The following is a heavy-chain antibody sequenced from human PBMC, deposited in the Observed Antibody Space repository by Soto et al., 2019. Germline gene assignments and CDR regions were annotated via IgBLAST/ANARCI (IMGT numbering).Heavy chain of an antibody. J-gene: IGHJ4*02. CDR2: INPSGGST. Sequence: ASVKVSCKASGYTFTSYYMHWVRQAPGQGLEWMGIINPSGGSTSYAQKFHGRVTMTRDTSTSTVYMELSSLRSEDTAVYYCARDCVLTGPTLPFDYWGQGTLVTVSS. CDR3: ARDCVLTGPTLPFDY. CDR1: GYTFTSYY. V-gene: IGHV1-46*01. D-gene: IGHD1-7*01.